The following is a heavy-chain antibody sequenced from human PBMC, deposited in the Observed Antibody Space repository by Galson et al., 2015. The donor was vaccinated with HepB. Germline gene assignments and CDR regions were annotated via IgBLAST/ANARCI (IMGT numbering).Heavy chain of an antibody. CDR3: TRHGSSSWYDY. V-gene: IGHV3-73*01. Sequence: SLRLSCAASGFTFSGSAIHWVRQASGKGLEWVGRIRNKGDNYATAYAASVKGRFTVSRDDSRNTAYLQMNSLKTEDTALYYCTRHGSSSWYDYWGQGTLVTVSP. D-gene: IGHD6-13*01. J-gene: IGHJ4*02. CDR1: GFTFSGSA. CDR2: IRNKGDNYAT.